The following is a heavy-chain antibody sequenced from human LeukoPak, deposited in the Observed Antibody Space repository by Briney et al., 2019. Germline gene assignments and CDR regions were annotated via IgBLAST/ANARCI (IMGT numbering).Heavy chain of an antibody. CDR2: VNSDGSTT. CDR1: GFTFDDCA. CDR3: ARGDAYALNY. J-gene: IGHJ4*02. V-gene: IGHV3-74*01. D-gene: IGHD2-2*01. Sequence: GGSLRLSCAASGFTFDDCAMSWVRHAPGKGLVWVSRVNSDGSTTAYADSVKGRFTISRDNAKNILFLQMSSLRAEDTAVYYCARGDAYALNYWGQGTLVTVSS.